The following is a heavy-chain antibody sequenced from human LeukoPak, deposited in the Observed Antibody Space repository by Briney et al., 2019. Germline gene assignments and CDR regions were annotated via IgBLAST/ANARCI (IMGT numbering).Heavy chain of an antibody. Sequence: GGSLRLSCAASGFTFSSYSMNWVRQAPGKGLEWVSYISSSSSTIYYADSVKGRFTISRDNSKNTLYLQMNSLRAEDTAVYYCARDITQAFWSGYYSDYWGQGTLVTVSS. CDR2: ISSSSSTI. D-gene: IGHD3-3*01. V-gene: IGHV3-48*01. CDR1: GFTFSSYS. CDR3: ARDITQAFWSGYYSDY. J-gene: IGHJ4*02.